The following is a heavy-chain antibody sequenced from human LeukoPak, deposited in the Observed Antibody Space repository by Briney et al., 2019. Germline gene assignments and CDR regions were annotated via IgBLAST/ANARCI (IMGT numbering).Heavy chain of an antibody. Sequence: GGSLRLSCAASGFTFSSYAMSWVRQAPGKGLEWVSANSDSGGSTYYVDSVKGRFTVSRDNSKNTLYLKMNSLRAEDTAVYYCARRDSQYWGQGTLVTVSS. CDR1: GFTFSSYA. J-gene: IGHJ4*02. D-gene: IGHD5-18*01. CDR2: NSDSGGST. V-gene: IGHV3-23*01. CDR3: ARRDSQY.